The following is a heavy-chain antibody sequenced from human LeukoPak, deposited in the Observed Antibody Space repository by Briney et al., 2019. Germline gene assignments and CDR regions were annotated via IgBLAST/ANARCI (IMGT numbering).Heavy chain of an antibody. D-gene: IGHD1-26*01. J-gene: IGHJ4*02. CDR3: ASFGGAIVGATSRAGDY. CDR2: IYYSGST. Sequence: SETLSLTCTVSGGSISSSSYYWGWIRQPPGKGLEWIGSIYYSGSTYYNPSLKSRVTISVDTSKNQFSLKLSSVTAADTAAYYCASFGGAIVGATSRAGDYWGQGTLVTVSS. V-gene: IGHV4-39*01. CDR1: GGSISSSSYY.